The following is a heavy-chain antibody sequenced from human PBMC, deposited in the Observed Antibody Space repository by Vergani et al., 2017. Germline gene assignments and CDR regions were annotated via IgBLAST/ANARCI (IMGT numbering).Heavy chain of an antibody. J-gene: IGHJ4*02. CDR3: ARDRQGNCSGGSCYRRSFDY. D-gene: IGHD2-15*01. V-gene: IGHV3-33*01. CDR1: GFTFSSYG. CDR2: IWYDGSNK. Sequence: VQLVESGGGLVQPGGSLRLSCAASGFTFSSYGMHWVRQAPGKGLEWVAVIWYDGSNKYYADAVKGRFTISRDNSKNTLYLQLNSLRAEDTAVYYCARDRQGNCSGGSCYRRSFDYWGQGTLVTVSS.